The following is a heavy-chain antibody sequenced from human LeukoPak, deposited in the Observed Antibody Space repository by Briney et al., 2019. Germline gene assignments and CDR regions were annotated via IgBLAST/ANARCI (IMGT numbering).Heavy chain of an antibody. D-gene: IGHD5-18*01. CDR3: ARVSTATSTYWFDP. CDR1: GGSISSSGYS. Sequence: SQTLSLTCTVSGGSISSSGYSWSWIRQPPGKGLEYIGYIYHSGNTYYNPSLKSRVTMSVDMSKNQFSLKLSSVTAADTAVYYCARVSTATSTYWFDPWGQGTLVTVSS. J-gene: IGHJ5*02. CDR2: IYHSGNT. V-gene: IGHV4-30-2*01.